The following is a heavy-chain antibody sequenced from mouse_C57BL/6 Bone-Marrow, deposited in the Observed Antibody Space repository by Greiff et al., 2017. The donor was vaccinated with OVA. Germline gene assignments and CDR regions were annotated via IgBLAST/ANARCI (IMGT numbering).Heavy chain of an antibody. Sequence: QVLLQQPGAELVKPGASVKMSCKASGYTFTSYWITWVKQRPGQGLEWIGDIYPGSGSTNYNEKFKSKATLTVDPTSSTAYMQLSSLTSEDSAVYYCARTATVVARGAMDYWGQGTSVTVSS. CDR3: ARTATVVARGAMDY. CDR2: IYPGSGST. V-gene: IGHV1-55*01. CDR1: GYTFTSYW. D-gene: IGHD1-1*01. J-gene: IGHJ4*01.